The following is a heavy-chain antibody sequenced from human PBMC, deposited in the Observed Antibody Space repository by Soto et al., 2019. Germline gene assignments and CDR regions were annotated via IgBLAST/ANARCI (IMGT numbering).Heavy chain of an antibody. J-gene: IGHJ4*02. V-gene: IGHV3-23*01. Sequence: GGSLRLSCEASGFTFSNYAMSWVRQAPGKGLEWVSAISGGGAAPYYVDSVKGRFTISRDNIKITLYLQMNSLRAEDTAVYYCAKEAASLVSHPYYFDYWGQGTLVTVS. CDR3: AKEAASLVSHPYYFDY. CDR1: GFTFSNYA. D-gene: IGHD6-13*01. CDR2: ISGGGAAP.